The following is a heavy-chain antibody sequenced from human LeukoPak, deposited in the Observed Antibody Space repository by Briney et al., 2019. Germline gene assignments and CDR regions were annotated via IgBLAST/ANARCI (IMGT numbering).Heavy chain of an antibody. Sequence: PGGSLILSGAASGFIFRYCYMGWTRKPPGGGLEWVSYIIDSGTKIYYTDSVKGRFTISRDNAKKSLYPQMNTLRAEDMALYYCAKDKFYYDSSGYLDYWGQGTLVTVSS. CDR2: IIDSGTKI. CDR1: GFIFRYCY. V-gene: IGHV3-11*01. J-gene: IGHJ4*02. CDR3: AKDKFYYDSSGYLDY. D-gene: IGHD3-22*01.